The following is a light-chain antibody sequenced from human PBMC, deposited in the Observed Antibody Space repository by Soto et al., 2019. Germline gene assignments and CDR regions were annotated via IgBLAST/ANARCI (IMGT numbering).Light chain of an antibody. CDR1: SSDVGGYNY. J-gene: IGLJ2*01. V-gene: IGLV2-14*01. CDR2: DVS. CDR3: SSYTSSRTLV. Sequence: QSALTQPASVSGSPGQSITISCTGTSSDVGGYNYVSWYQQHPGKAPKLMIYDVSNRPSGVSNRFSGSKSGHTASLTISGPQAEDEADYYCSSYTSSRTLVFGGGTKLTVL.